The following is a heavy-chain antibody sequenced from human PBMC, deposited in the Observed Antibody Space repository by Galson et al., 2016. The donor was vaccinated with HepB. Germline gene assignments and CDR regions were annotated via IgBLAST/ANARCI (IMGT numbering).Heavy chain of an antibody. CDR3: AALDRGRDV. J-gene: IGHJ6*02. V-gene: IGHV3-21*01. Sequence: SVKGRFTISRDNAKKSLYLEMNNLKAEDTAVYYCAALDRGRDVWGQGTTVTVSS. D-gene: IGHD3/OR15-3a*01.